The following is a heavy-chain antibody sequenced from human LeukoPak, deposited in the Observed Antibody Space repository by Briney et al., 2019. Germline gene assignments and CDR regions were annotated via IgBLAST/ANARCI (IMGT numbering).Heavy chain of an antibody. CDR1: GYSFTSYW. D-gene: IGHD3-22*01. CDR3: ARRQKGSGYYYVDFYFDY. V-gene: IGHV5-51*01. J-gene: IGHJ4*02. CDR2: IYPGDSDT. Sequence: GESLKISCKGSGYSFTSYWIGWVRQMPGKGLEWMGIIYPGDSDTRYSPSFQGQVTISADKSISTAYLQWSSLKASDTAMYYCARRQKGSGYYYVDFYFDYWGQGTLVTVSS.